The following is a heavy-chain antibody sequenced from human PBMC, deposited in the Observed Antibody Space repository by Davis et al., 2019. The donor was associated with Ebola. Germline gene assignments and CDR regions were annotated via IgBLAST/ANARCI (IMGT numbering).Heavy chain of an antibody. J-gene: IGHJ4*02. CDR3: AKAAAAGTGVFDY. D-gene: IGHD6-13*01. CDR1: GFTFDDYA. CDR2: INWNGGST. V-gene: IGHV3-20*01. Sequence: GESLKISCAASGFTFDDYAMHWVRQAPGKGLEWVSGINWNGGSTGYADSVKGRFTISRDNAKNSLYLQMNSLRAEDTALYHCAKAAAAGTGVFDYWGQGTLVTVSS.